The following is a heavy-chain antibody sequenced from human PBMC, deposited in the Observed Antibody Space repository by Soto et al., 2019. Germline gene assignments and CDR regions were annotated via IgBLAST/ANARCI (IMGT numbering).Heavy chain of an antibody. CDR2: TYYKSKWFN. Sequence: QVQLQLSGPGLMKPSQTLSLTCAISGDSVSSNSAGWNWVRQTPSRGFEWLGRTYYKSKWFNNYAISVKSRITIYPDTSQNQFSLQLDSVTPEDTAVYYCARGSWDDVSGHYYMDVWGKGTTVTVSS. CDR3: ARGSWDDVSGHYYMDV. J-gene: IGHJ6*03. CDR1: GDSVSSNSAG. D-gene: IGHD5-12*01. V-gene: IGHV6-1*01.